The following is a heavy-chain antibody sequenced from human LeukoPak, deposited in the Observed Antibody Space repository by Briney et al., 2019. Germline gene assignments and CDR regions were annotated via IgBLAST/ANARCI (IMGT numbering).Heavy chain of an antibody. CDR3: ARAEGSGSGAYTLDY. Sequence: PSETLSLTCTVSGGSISSYYWSWIRQPAGKGLEWIGRIYTSGSTNYNPSLKSRVTMSVDTSKSQFSLQLNSVTAADSAVYYCARAEGSGSGAYTLDYWGQGILVTVSS. CDR2: IYTSGST. J-gene: IGHJ4*02. D-gene: IGHD3-10*01. V-gene: IGHV4-4*07. CDR1: GGSISSYY.